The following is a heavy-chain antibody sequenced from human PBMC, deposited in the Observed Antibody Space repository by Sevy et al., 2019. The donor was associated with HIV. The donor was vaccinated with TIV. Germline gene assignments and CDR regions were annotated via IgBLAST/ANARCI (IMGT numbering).Heavy chain of an antibody. V-gene: IGHV1-2*02. J-gene: IGHJ3*02. CDR2: INPNSGGT. Sequence: ASVKVSCKASGYTFSTYGISWVRQAPGQGLEWMGWINPNSGGTNYAQKFQGRVTMTRDTSISTAYMELSRLRSDDTAVYYCARSALGGDYDSSGYLDAFDIWGQGTMVTVSS. CDR1: GYTFSTYG. CDR3: ARSALGGDYDSSGYLDAFDI. D-gene: IGHD3-22*01.